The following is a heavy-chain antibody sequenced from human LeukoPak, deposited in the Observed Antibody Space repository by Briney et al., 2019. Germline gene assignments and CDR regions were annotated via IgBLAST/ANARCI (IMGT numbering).Heavy chain of an antibody. V-gene: IGHV1-18*01. CDR2: ISAYNGNT. D-gene: IGHD2-15*01. CDR3: ARDRYFTDIVAVVAAYYYYYGMDV. CDR1: GYTFTSYG. J-gene: IGHJ6*02. Sequence: ASVKVSCKASGYTFTSYGISWVRQAPGQGLEWMGWISAYNGNTNYAQKLQGRVTMTTDTSTSTAYMELRSLRSDDTAVYYCARDRYFTDIVAVVAAYYYYYGMDVWGQGTTVTVSS.